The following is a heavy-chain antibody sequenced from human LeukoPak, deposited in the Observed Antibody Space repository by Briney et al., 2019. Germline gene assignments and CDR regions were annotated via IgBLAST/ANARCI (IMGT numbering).Heavy chain of an antibody. Sequence: GGSLSLSCAVSGLTFSGSWMAGVGQAPGKGLEWGASINPDGNKKYSADSVKGRFTISRDNAENSLYPQMNSLRADDTAVYYCARGYCTTTSCRPGDYWGQGTLVTVSS. CDR1: GLTFSGSW. CDR2: INPDGNKK. CDR3: ARGYCTTTSCRPGDY. D-gene: IGHD2-2*01. J-gene: IGHJ4*02. V-gene: IGHV3-7*03.